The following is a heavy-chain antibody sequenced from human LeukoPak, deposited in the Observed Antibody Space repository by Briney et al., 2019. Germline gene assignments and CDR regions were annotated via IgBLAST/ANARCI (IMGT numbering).Heavy chain of an antibody. CDR3: AREGATVRFFDL. CDR1: GFTFDDYG. D-gene: IGHD4-17*01. CDR2: INWNGGST. J-gene: IGHJ2*01. Sequence: GGSLRLSCAASGFTFDDYGMSWVRQAPGKGLEWVSDINWNGGSTGYADSVKGRFTISRGNAKNSLYLQINTVRVEDTALYYCAREGATVRFFDLWGRGTLVTVSS. V-gene: IGHV3-20*04.